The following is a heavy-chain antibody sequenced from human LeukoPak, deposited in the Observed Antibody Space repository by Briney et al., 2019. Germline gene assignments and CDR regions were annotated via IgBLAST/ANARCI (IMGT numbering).Heavy chain of an antibody. CDR2: ISGYNGNT. D-gene: IGHD3-9*01. CDR1: GYTFTSYG. J-gene: IGHJ5*02. Sequence: ASVKVSCKAFGYTFTSYGISWVRQAPGQGLEWMGWISGYNGNTNYAQKFQGKVTMTTDTSTNTAYMELRSLRSDDTAVYYCTREATGYSWFDPWGQGTLVTVSS. V-gene: IGHV1-18*01. CDR3: TREATGYSWFDP.